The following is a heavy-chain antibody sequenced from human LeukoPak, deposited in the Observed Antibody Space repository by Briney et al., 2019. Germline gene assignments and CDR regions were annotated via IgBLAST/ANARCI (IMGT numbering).Heavy chain of an antibody. Sequence: SETLSLTCTVSGGSWGWIRQPPGKGLEWIGSIYHSGSTYYNPSLKSRVTISVDTSKNHLSLKLSSVTAADTAVYYCARVSSSSFFGLDIWGQGTMVTVSS. D-gene: IGHD2-2*01. J-gene: IGHJ3*02. CDR2: IYHSGST. CDR3: ARVSSSSFFGLDI. CDR1: GGS. V-gene: IGHV4-39*02.